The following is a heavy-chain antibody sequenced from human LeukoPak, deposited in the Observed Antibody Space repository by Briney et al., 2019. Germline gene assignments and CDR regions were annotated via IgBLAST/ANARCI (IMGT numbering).Heavy chain of an antibody. CDR2: ISGSGGST. J-gene: IGHJ6*02. CDR1: GFTFSSYA. Sequence: GGPLRLSCAASGFTFSSYAMSWVRQAPGKGLEWVSAISGSGGSTCYADSVKGRFTISRDNSKNTLYLQMNSLRAEDTAVYYCAKDNGAYYYYGMDVWGQGTTVTVSS. CDR3: AKDNGAYYYYGMDV. V-gene: IGHV3-23*01. D-gene: IGHD3-10*01.